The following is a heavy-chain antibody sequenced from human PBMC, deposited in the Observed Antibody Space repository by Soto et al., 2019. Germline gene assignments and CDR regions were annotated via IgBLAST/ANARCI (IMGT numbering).Heavy chain of an antibody. J-gene: IGHJ4*02. CDR2: IYYSGRT. D-gene: IGHD4-17*01. V-gene: IGHV4-31*03. Sequence: QVQLQASGPGLAKPSQTLSLTCTVSGVSISSGPYYWSWIRQFPGKGLEWIGHIYYSGRTNYNPSLQSRVSMSVDTSKIQFSLRLNSVTAADTAIYYCARIYAYGDSSYFDSWGQGTLVAVSS. CDR3: ARIYAYGDSSYFDS. CDR1: GVSISSGPYY.